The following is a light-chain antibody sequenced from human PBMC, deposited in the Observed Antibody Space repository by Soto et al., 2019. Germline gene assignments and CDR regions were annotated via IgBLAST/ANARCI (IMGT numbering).Light chain of an antibody. Sequence: QSAMTQPRSVSGSPGQSVTISCTGSSSDVGAYNYVSWYQHNPGKAPKLLIYDVNKRPSGVPDRFSGSKFGNTASLTISGLHADDDANFYCCSYAGSYDYVFGTGTKVTVL. CDR1: SSDVGAYNY. V-gene: IGLV2-11*01. CDR3: CSYAGSYDYV. CDR2: DVN. J-gene: IGLJ1*01.